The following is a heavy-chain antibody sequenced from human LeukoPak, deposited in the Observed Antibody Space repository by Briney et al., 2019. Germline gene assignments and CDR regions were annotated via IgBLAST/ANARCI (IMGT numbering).Heavy chain of an antibody. CDR1: GGSFSGYY. CDR3: ARPRGSYTRAFDI. V-gene: IGHV4-34*01. CDR2: INHSGST. J-gene: IGHJ3*02. D-gene: IGHD1-26*01. Sequence: PSETLSLTCAVYGGSFSGYYWSWIRQPPGKGLEWIGGINHSGSTNYNPSLKSRVTISVDTSKNQFSLKLSSVTAADTAVYYCARPRGSYTRAFDIWGQGTMVTVSS.